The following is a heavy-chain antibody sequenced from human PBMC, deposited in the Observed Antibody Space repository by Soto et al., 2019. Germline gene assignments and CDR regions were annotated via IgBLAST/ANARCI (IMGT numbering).Heavy chain of an antibody. Sequence: PGVSLRLSCAASGFTFSSYGMHWVRQAPGKGLEWVAVIWYDGSNKYYADSVKGRFTISRDNSKNTLYLQMNSLRAEDTAVYYCARDYYYGSGPFDYWGQGTLVTVSS. V-gene: IGHV3-33*01. CDR3: ARDYYYGSGPFDY. D-gene: IGHD3-10*01. J-gene: IGHJ4*02. CDR1: GFTFSSYG. CDR2: IWYDGSNK.